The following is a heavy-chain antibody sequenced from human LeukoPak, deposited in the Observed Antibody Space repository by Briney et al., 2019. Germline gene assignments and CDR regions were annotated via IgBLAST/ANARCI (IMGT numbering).Heavy chain of an antibody. J-gene: IGHJ4*02. Sequence: GGSLRLSCAASGFTFENYGMTWVRQAPGKGLEWVSHINWSGGTIEYADPVKGRFTISRDDAKRSLYLQMNSLTAEDTALYYCARKGSGIDYWGQGALVAVSS. V-gene: IGHV3-20*04. CDR3: ARKGSGIDY. D-gene: IGHD2-15*01. CDR2: INWSGGTI. CDR1: GFTFENYG.